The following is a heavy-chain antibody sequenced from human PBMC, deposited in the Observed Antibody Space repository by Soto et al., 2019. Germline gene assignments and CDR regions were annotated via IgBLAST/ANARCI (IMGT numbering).Heavy chain of an antibody. Sequence: EVQLVESGGGLVKPGGSLRLSCAASGFTFSSYSMNWVRQAPGKGLEWVSSISSSSSYIYYADSVKGRFTISRDNAKNSLYLKMNSLRAEDTAVYYCARSATIREGTYNWFDPWGQGTLVTVSS. D-gene: IGHD1-1*01. CDR3: ARSATIREGTYNWFDP. V-gene: IGHV3-21*01. CDR1: GFTFSSYS. J-gene: IGHJ5*02. CDR2: ISSSSSYI.